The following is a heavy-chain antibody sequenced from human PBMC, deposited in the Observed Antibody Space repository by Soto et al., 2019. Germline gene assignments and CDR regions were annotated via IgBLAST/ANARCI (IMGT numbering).Heavy chain of an antibody. CDR1: GGSISSYY. CDR2: IYYSGST. D-gene: IGHD5-12*01. Sequence: SETLSLTSTVSGGSISSYYWSWILQPPGKGLEWIGYIYYSGSTNYNPSLKSRVTISVDTSKNQFSLKLSSVTAADTAVYYCAREGRWLQWQYYGMDVWGQGTTVTVSS. V-gene: IGHV4-59*01. J-gene: IGHJ6*02. CDR3: AREGRWLQWQYYGMDV.